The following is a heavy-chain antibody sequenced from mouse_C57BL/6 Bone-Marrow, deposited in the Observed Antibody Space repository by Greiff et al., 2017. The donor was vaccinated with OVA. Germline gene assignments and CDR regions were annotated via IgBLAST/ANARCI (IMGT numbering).Heavy chain of an antibody. D-gene: IGHD1-1*01. CDR2: IYPGDGDT. J-gene: IGHJ3*01. V-gene: IGHV1-82*01. CDR1: GYAFSSSW. CDR3: ARSSYYGSSSAY. Sequence: VKLMESGPELVKPGASVKISCKASGYAFSSSWMNWVKQRPGKGLEWIGRIYPGDGDTNYNGKFKGKATLTADKSSSTAYMQLSSLTSEDSAVYFCARSSYYGSSSAYWGQGTLVTVSA.